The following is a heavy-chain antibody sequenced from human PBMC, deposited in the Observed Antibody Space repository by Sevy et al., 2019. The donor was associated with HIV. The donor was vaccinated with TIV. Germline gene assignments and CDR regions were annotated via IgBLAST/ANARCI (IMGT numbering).Heavy chain of an antibody. Sequence: GGSLRLSCAASGFTVSSKYMSWVRQAPGKGLEWVSAIYSGEYTYYADSVKGRFTISRAISKNTLNLEMNNLRAEETAIYYCATTSTPLYYYALDVWGQGTTVTVSS. V-gene: IGHV3-53*01. CDR2: IYSGEYT. CDR1: GFTVSSKY. D-gene: IGHD1-26*01. J-gene: IGHJ6*02. CDR3: ATTSTPLYYYALDV.